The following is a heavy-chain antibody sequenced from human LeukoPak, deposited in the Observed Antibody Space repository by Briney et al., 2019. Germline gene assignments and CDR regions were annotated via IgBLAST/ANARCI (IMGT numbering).Heavy chain of an antibody. CDR1: GGSISSGGYY. J-gene: IGHJ6*03. D-gene: IGHD4-11*01. CDR2: IYYSGSI. V-gene: IGHV4-31*03. CDR3: ARGTTVGYYYYMDV. Sequence: SQTLSLTCTVSGGSISSGGYYWSWIRQHPGKGLEWIGYIYYSGSIYYNPSLKSRVTISVDTSKNQFSLKLSSVTAADTAVYYCARGTTVGYYYYMDVWGKGTTVTVSS.